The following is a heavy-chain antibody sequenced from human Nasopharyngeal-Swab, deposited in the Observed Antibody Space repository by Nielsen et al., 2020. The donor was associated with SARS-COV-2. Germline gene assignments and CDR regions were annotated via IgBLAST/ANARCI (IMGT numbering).Heavy chain of an antibody. J-gene: IGHJ6*02. Sequence: GESLKISCAASGFTFSSYWMSWVRQAPGKGLEWVANIKQDGSEKYYVDSVKGRFTISRDNAKNSLYLQMNSLRAEDTAVYYCARVGVVIAHYYYYYGMDVWGQGTTVTVSS. CDR1: GFTFSSYW. D-gene: IGHD2-21*01. CDR3: ARVGVVIAHYYYYYGMDV. CDR2: IKQDGSEK. V-gene: IGHV3-7*01.